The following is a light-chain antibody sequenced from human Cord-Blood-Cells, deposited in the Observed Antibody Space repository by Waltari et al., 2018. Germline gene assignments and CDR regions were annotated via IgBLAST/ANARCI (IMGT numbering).Light chain of an antibody. V-gene: IGKV3-20*01. J-gene: IGKJ2*01. CDR3: QQYGSSYT. CDR2: GAS. Sequence: IVLPQTPGTLAFTPGERATLSCRASQSVSRSYLAWYQQKPGQAPRLLIYGASSRATGIPDRFSRSGSGTDFTLTSSRLEPEDFAVYYCQQYGSSYTFGQGTKLEIK. CDR1: QSVSRSY.